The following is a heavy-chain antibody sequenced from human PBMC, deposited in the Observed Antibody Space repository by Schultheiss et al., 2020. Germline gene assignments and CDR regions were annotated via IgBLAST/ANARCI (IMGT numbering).Heavy chain of an antibody. CDR2: INAGNGNT. V-gene: IGHV1-3*01. D-gene: IGHD6-19*01. CDR3: ARDRWGSGWYMGYFDY. CDR1: GYTFTSYA. J-gene: IGHJ4*02. Sequence: ASVKVSCKASGYTFTSYAMHWVRQAPGQRLEWMGWINAGNGNTKYSQKFQGRVTITRDTSASTAYMELSSLRSEDTAVYYCARDRWGSGWYMGYFDYWGQGTLVTVCS.